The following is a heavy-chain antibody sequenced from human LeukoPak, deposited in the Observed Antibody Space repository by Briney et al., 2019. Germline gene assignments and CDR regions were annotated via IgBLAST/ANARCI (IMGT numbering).Heavy chain of an antibody. Sequence: SETLSLTCTLPGGSISSYYWSWIRQPPGKGLEWIGYIYYSGSTNYNPSLKSRVTISVDTSKNQFSLKLSSVAAADTAVYYCARGPLLLEWPVDYWGQGTLVTVSS. CDR1: GGSISSYY. J-gene: IGHJ4*02. V-gene: IGHV4-59*01. CDR2: IYYSGST. CDR3: ARGPLLLEWPVDY. D-gene: IGHD3-3*01.